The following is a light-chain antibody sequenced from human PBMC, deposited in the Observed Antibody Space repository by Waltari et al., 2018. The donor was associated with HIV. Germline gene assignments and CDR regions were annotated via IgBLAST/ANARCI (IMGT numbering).Light chain of an antibody. CDR1: TSNIGSNP. V-gene: IGLV1-44*01. CDR2: TNN. CDR3: AAWDDSVNGWV. Sequence: QSVLTQPPSASETPGQRVTISCSGSTSNIGSNPVNWYQQLPGTAPKLLIYTNNQRPSGVPDRFSGSKYGTSASLAISGLQSEDEAHYYCAAWDDSVNGWVFGGGTKLTVL. J-gene: IGLJ3*02.